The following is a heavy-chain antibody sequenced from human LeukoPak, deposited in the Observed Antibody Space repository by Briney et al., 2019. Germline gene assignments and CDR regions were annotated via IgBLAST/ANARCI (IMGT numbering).Heavy chain of an antibody. CDR1: GFTFNSYT. V-gene: IGHV3-48*01. Sequence: PGGSLRLSCAASGFTFNSYTMNWVRQAPGQGLEWVSFISSGSDTIYYADSVKGRFTISRDNDKNSLSLQMNSLSAEDTAVYFCARTYDHTGSHYYYYMDVWGKGTTVTVSS. D-gene: IGHD3-22*01. CDR3: ARTYDHTGSHYYYYMDV. J-gene: IGHJ6*03. CDR2: ISSGSDTI.